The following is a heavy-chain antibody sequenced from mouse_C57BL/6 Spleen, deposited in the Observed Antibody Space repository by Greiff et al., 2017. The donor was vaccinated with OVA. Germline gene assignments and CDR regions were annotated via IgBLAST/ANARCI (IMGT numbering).Heavy chain of an antibody. CDR1: GFTFSNYW. CDR3: TGGGRY. V-gene: IGHV6-3*01. Sequence: VQLKESGGGLVQPGGSMKLSCVASGFTFSNYWMNWVRQSPEKGLEWVAQIRLKSDNYATHYAESVKGRFTISRDDSKSSVYLQMNNLRAEDTGIYYCTGGGRYWGQGTLVTVSA. CDR2: IRLKSDNYAT. J-gene: IGHJ3*01.